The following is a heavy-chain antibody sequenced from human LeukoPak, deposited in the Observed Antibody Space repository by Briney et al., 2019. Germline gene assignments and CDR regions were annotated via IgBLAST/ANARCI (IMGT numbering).Heavy chain of an antibody. J-gene: IGHJ4*02. CDR2: INPDSGFT. CDR1: GYKFTDDY. Sequence: ASVKVSCKPSGYKFTDDYMHSVCQAPRQALDFLGWINPDSGFTNYAQTFKGRVTMTRDTSISTAYLEVRSLTSDDTAVYYCAPTAEAYTSWWKVWGQGTLVIVSS. D-gene: IGHD3-16*01. V-gene: IGHV1-2*02. CDR3: APTAEAYTSWWKV.